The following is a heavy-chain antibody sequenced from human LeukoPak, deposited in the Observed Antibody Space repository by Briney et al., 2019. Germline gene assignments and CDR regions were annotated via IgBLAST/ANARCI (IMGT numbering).Heavy chain of an antibody. J-gene: IGHJ3*02. Sequence: GESLKISCKGSGYSFTSYWIGWVRQMPGKGLEWMGIIYPGDSDTRYSPSFQGQVTISADKSISTAYLQWSSLKASDTAMYYCARHIPVSGSYFGAFDIWGQGTMVTVSS. CDR3: ARHIPVSGSYFGAFDI. D-gene: IGHD1-26*01. V-gene: IGHV5-51*01. CDR1: GYSFTSYW. CDR2: IYPGDSDT.